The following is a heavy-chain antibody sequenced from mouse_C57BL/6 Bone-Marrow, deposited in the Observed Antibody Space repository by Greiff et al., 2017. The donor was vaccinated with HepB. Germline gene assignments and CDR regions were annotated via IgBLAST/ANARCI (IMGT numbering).Heavy chain of an antibody. Sequence: QVQLQQSGAELVMPGASVKLSCKASGYTFTSYWMHWVKQRPGQGLEWIGEIDPSDSYTNYNQKFKGKSTLTVDKSSSTAYMQLSSLTSEDSAVYYCARRLWSLYHYAMDYWGQGTSVTVSS. CDR2: IDPSDSYT. J-gene: IGHJ4*01. D-gene: IGHD1-1*02. CDR1: GYTFTSYW. V-gene: IGHV1-69*01. CDR3: ARRLWSLYHYAMDY.